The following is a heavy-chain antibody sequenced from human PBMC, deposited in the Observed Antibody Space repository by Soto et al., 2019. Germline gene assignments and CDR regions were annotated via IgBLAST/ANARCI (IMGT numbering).Heavy chain of an antibody. J-gene: IGHJ4*02. Sequence: QVQLVESGGGVVQPGRSLRLSCAASGFTFSSYGMHWVRQAPGKGLEWVAVISYDGSNKYYADSVKGRFTISRDNSKNTLYLQMNSLRAEDTAVYYCAKTMNYYDKPIDYWGQGTLVTVSS. CDR3: AKTMNYYDKPIDY. V-gene: IGHV3-30*18. CDR2: ISYDGSNK. CDR1: GFTFSSYG. D-gene: IGHD3-22*01.